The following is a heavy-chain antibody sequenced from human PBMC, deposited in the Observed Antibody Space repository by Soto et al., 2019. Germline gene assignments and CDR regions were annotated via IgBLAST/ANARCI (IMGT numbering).Heavy chain of an antibody. V-gene: IGHV3-7*04. D-gene: IGHD6-19*01. J-gene: IGHJ6*02. CDR1: GFSFSGYW. CDR3: ARAGVSGRVIDHDGIAF. CDR2: INQDGTDK. Sequence: LRLSCAASGFSFSGYWMTWVRLAPGKGLEWVASINQDGTDKNYVDSVKGRFTISRDNAKSSLVLQMNSLRAEDTAVYYCARAGVSGRVIDHDGIAFCGQGTTVPVSS.